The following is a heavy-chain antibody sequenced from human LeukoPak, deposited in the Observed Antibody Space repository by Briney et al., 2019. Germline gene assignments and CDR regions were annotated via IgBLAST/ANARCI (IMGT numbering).Heavy chain of an antibody. CDR3: AREVPYYYGSGSFGY. Sequence: GGSLRLSCAASGFTFSSYWMHRVRQAPGKGLVWVSRIKNDGSSTTYADSVKGRFTISRDNAKNSLYLQMNSLRAEDTAVYYCAREVPYYYGSGSFGYWGQGTLVTVSS. CDR1: GFTFSSYW. D-gene: IGHD3-10*01. CDR2: IKNDGSST. J-gene: IGHJ4*02. V-gene: IGHV3-74*01.